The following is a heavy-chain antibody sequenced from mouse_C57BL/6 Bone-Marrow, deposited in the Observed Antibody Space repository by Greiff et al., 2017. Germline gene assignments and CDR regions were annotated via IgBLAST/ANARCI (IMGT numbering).Heavy chain of an antibody. Sequence: QVKLQQSGAALVRPGASVKLSCKASGYTFTDYYINWVKQRPGPGLEWIARIYPGSGNTYYNETFPGKATLTTEKSSGTPYMQLSSLTSEDSAVYFRARGRASDYGDGGYYFDYWGLGTTLTVSA. V-gene: IGHV1-76*01. CDR2: IYPGSGNT. J-gene: IGHJ2*01. D-gene: IGHD2-4*01. CDR1: GYTFTDYY. CDR3: ARGRASDYGDGGYYFDY.